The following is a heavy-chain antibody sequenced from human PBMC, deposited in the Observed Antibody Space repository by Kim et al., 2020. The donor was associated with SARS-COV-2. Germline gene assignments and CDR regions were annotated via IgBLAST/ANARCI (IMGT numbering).Heavy chain of an antibody. CDR1: GYTFTTYF. V-gene: IGHV1-46*01. Sequence: ASVKVSCKSSGYTFTTYFIHWVRQAPGQGLEWMGIINPSGGSTTYAQKFQGRVTMTRDTSTSTVYMELSSLTSEDTAVYYCARAPPENYAMDVWGYGTT. CDR2: INPSGGST. J-gene: IGHJ6*02. CDR3: ARAPPENYAMDV.